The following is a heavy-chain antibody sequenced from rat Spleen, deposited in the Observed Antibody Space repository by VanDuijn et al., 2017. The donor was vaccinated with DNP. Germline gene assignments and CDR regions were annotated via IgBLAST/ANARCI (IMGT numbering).Heavy chain of an antibody. D-gene: IGHD1-4*01. CDR2: ISTGGGNT. V-gene: IGHV5S23*01. CDR1: GFTFSNYD. CDR3: TRRAPGFPYYFDY. Sequence: EVQLVESGGGLVQPGRSLKLSCAASGFTFSNYDMAWVRQAPTKGLEWVASISTGGGNTYYRDSVKGRFTISRDNAKSTLYLQMNSLRSEDTATYYCTRRAPGFPYYFDYWGQGVMVTVSS. J-gene: IGHJ2*01.